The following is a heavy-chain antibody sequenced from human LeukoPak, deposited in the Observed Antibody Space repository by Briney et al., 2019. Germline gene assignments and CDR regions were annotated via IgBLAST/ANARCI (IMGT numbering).Heavy chain of an antibody. CDR1: GGSVSSGGYY. J-gene: IGHJ4*02. Sequence: SQTLSLTCAVSGGSVSSGGYYWYWIRHHPGKGLEWIGYIYYTGNTYYNPSLKSRLTILVDTSKNQFSLKLSSVTAADTAVYYCAREYKYCVGDCHSLGYWGQGTPVTVSS. V-gene: IGHV4-31*11. CDR2: IYYTGNT. CDR3: AREYKYCVGDCHSLGY. D-gene: IGHD2-21*02.